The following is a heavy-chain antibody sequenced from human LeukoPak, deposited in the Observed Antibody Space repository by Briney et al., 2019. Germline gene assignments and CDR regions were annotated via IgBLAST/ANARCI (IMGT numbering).Heavy chain of an antibody. CDR2: MHHSGGT. J-gene: IGHJ6*03. CDR1: GYSISSDYY. V-gene: IGHV4-38-2*01. CDR3: ARSPLFFYHMDV. Sequence: PSETLSLTCGVSGYSISSDYYWGWIRQSPGKGLEWIVTMHHSGGTYYNPSLRSRVTISVDTSKNQFSLGLSSVTATDTAVYYCARSPLFFYHMDVWGKGTTVTVSS. D-gene: IGHD2/OR15-2a*01.